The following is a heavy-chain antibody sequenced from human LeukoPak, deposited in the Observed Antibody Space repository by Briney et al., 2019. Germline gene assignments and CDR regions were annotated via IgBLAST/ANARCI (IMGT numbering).Heavy chain of an antibody. CDR2: IYYFGTT. D-gene: IGHD6-13*01. CDR3: ARDSHAWYGQYYYDF. CDR1: GGSIIDSSYY. Sequence: SQTLSLTCTVSGGSIIDSSYYWGWIRQPPGKGLEWIGNIYYFGTTLHNPSLKSRVTMSVDTSKNQFSLKLSSVTAADTAVYYCARDSHAWYGQYYYDFWGQGALVTVSS. V-gene: IGHV4-39*07. J-gene: IGHJ4*02.